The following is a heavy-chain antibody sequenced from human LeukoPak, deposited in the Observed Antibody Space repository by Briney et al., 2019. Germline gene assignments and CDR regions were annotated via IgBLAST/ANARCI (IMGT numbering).Heavy chain of an antibody. J-gene: IGHJ4*02. CDR1: GYSFTNYW. D-gene: IGHD6-19*01. CDR2: IFPGDSDT. CDR3: ARRDSSGWYSFGDY. Sequence: GESLKISCRGSGYSFTNYWIGWVRQMPGKGLEWMGIIFPGDSDTRYSPSFQGQVTISADKSISTAYLRWSSLKASDTAMYYCARRDSSGWYSFGDYWGQGTLVTVSS. V-gene: IGHV5-51*01.